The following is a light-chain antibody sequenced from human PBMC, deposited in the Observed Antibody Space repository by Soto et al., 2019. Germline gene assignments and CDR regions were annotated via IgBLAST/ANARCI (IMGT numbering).Light chain of an antibody. CDR3: QHYHNWPPIT. CDR2: ATS. CDR1: QSISNT. J-gene: IGKJ5*01. Sequence: EIVMTQFPATLSVSPGERATLSYMVRQSISNTVAWDQQRPGQAPRLLIFATSNTATGIPDRFGGSGSETELTLTISSLQSEDFAVYSCQHYHNWPPITFGQGTPLE. V-gene: IGKV3D-15*01.